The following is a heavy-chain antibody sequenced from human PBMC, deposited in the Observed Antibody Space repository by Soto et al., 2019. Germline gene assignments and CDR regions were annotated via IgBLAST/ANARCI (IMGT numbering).Heavy chain of an antibody. J-gene: IGHJ4*02. CDR1: CGSFSGYY. CDR3: ARGYYGSGSLVE. Sequence: SETLSLTCAVYCGSFSGYYWSWIRQPPGKGLEWIGEINHSGSTNYNPSLKSRVTISVDTSKNQFSLKLSSVTAADTAVYYCARGYYGSGSLVEWGQGTLVTAPQ. CDR2: INHSGST. D-gene: IGHD3-10*01. V-gene: IGHV4-34*01.